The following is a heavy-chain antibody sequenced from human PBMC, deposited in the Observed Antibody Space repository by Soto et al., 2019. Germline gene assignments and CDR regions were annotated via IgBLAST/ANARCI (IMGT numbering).Heavy chain of an antibody. D-gene: IGHD2-15*01. CDR1: GGSVSSGSYY. V-gene: IGHV4-61*01. Sequence: SETLSLTCTVSGGSVSSGSYYWSWIRQPPGKGLEWIGYIYYSGSTNYNPSLKSRVTISVDTSKNQFSLKLSSVTAADTAVYYCARGWRQDDAFDIWGQGTMVNVS. CDR3: ARGWRQDDAFDI. CDR2: IYYSGST. J-gene: IGHJ3*02.